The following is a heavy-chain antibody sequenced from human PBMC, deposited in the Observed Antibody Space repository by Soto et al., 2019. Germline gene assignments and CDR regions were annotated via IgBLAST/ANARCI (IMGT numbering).Heavy chain of an antibody. D-gene: IGHD2-2*01. Sequence: GGSLRLSCAASGFTFSSYAMSWVRQAPGKGLEWVSAISGSGGSTYYADSVKGRFTISRDNSKNTLYLQMNSLRAEDTAVYYCAKDPGDCSSTSCYFDWFAPWGQGTLVTVSS. CDR1: GFTFSSYA. V-gene: IGHV3-23*01. CDR3: AKDPGDCSSTSCYFDWFAP. J-gene: IGHJ5*02. CDR2: ISGSGGST.